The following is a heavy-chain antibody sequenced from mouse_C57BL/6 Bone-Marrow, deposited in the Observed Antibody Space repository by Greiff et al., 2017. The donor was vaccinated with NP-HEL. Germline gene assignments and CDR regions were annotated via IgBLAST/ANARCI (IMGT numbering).Heavy chain of an antibody. CDR1: GFNIKDYY. V-gene: IGHV14-2*01. Sequence: VHVKQSGAELVKPGASVKSSCTASGFNIKDYYMHWVKQRTEQGLEWIGRIDPEDGETKYAPKFQGKATITADTSSNTAYLQLSSLTSEDTAVYYCARSVWGLLLDYWGQGTTLTVSS. CDR3: ARSVWGLLLDY. J-gene: IGHJ2*01. D-gene: IGHD2-3*01. CDR2: IDPEDGET.